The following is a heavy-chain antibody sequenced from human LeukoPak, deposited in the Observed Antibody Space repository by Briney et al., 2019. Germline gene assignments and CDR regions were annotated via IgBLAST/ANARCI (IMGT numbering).Heavy chain of an antibody. Sequence: GGSLRLSCAASGFTFSNAWMSWVRQAPGKGREWVGRIKSKTDGGTTDYAAPVKGRITISRDDSKTTLYLQMNSLKTEDTAVYYCTTDYYYDSSGYYFWGQGTLVTVSS. D-gene: IGHD3-22*01. CDR2: IKSKTDGGTT. CDR3: TTDYYYDSSGYYF. CDR1: GFTFSNAW. V-gene: IGHV3-15*01. J-gene: IGHJ4*02.